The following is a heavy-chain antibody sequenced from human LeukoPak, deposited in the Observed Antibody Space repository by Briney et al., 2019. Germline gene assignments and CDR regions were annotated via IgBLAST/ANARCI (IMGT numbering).Heavy chain of an antibody. J-gene: IGHJ6*02. CDR3: AKDISGGSYFGGDYYYYGMDV. CDR1: GFTFDDYA. Sequence: GGSLRLSCAASGFTFDDYAMHWVRQAPGKGLEWVSLISGDGGSTYYADSVKGRFTISRDNSKNSLYLQMNNLRTEDTALYYCAKDISGGSYFGGDYYYYGMDVWGQGTTVTVSS. D-gene: IGHD1-26*01. V-gene: IGHV3-43*02. CDR2: ISGDGGST.